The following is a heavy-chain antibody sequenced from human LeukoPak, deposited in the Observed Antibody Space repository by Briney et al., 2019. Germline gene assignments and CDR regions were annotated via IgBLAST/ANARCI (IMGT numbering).Heavy chain of an antibody. D-gene: IGHD3-10*01. J-gene: IGHJ4*02. CDR2: IYTSGST. CDR3: ARSHPYGSGSHPALFDY. V-gene: IGHV4-59*10. Sequence: SETLSLTCAVYGGSFSGYYWSWIRQPAGKGLEWIGRIYTSGSTNYNPSLKSRVTISVDTSKNQFSLKLSSVTAADTAVYYCARSHPYGSGSHPALFDYWGQGTLVTVSS. CDR1: GGSFSGYY.